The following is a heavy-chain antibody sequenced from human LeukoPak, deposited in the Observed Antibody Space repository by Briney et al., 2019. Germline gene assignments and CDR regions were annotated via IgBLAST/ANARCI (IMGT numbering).Heavy chain of an antibody. Sequence: SETLSLTCTVSGGSISSSSYYWGWIRQPPGKGLEWIGSIYYSGSTYYNPSLKSRVTISVDTSKNQFSLKLSSVTAADTAVYYCARQRGYSYEFDYWGQGTLVTVSS. V-gene: IGHV4-39*01. D-gene: IGHD5-18*01. J-gene: IGHJ4*02. CDR1: GGSISSSSYY. CDR3: ARQRGYSYEFDY. CDR2: IYYSGST.